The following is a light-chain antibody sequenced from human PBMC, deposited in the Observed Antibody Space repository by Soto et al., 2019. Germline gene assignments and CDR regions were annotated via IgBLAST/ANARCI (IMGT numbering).Light chain of an antibody. Sequence: QSVLTQPRSVSGSPGQSVTISCAGTSSDVGAYNYVSWYQHHPGKAPKLMLYDVTQRPSGVPNRFSGSKSGTTASLTISALQAEDEADYYCCSYAGAYTFVFGTGTKLTVL. J-gene: IGLJ1*01. CDR3: CSYAGAYTFV. V-gene: IGLV2-11*01. CDR1: SSDVGAYNY. CDR2: DVT.